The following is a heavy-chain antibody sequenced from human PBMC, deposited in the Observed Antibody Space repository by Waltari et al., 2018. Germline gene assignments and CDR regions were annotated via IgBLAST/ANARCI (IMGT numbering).Heavy chain of an antibody. CDR3: ARLRYDILTGTTFDY. V-gene: IGHV4-38-2*01. J-gene: IGHJ4*02. D-gene: IGHD3-9*01. CDR2: FYNSGST. Sequence: QVQLQESGPGLVKPSETLSPTCAVSGYSISSGYYLGWIRQPPGKGLECIGRFYNSGSTYYNPSLKIRVTISVDTSKSQFSLKLSSVTAADTSVYYCARLRYDILTGTTFDYWGQGTLVTVSS. CDR1: GYSISSGYY.